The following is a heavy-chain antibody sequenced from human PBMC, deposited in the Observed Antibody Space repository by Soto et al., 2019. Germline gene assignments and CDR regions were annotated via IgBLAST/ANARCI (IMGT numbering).Heavy chain of an antibody. CDR2: IYYSGST. Sequence: QLQLQESGPGLVKPSETLSLTCTVSGGSISSSSYYWGWIRQPPGKGLEWIGSIYYSGSTYYNPSLKSRVTISVDPSKNQFSLKLSSVTAADTAVYYCARNVGYRYGRFWFDPWGQGTLVTVSS. J-gene: IGHJ5*02. CDR1: GGSISSSSYY. D-gene: IGHD5-18*01. V-gene: IGHV4-39*01. CDR3: ARNVGYRYGRFWFDP.